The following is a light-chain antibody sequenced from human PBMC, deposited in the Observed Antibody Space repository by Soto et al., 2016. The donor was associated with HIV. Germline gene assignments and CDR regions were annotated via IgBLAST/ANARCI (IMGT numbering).Light chain of an antibody. Sequence: DVVMTQSPLSLPVTLGQPASISCRSSQSLVHSDGNTYLNWFQQRPGQSPRRLIYKVSNRDSGVPDRFSGSGSGTDFTLKINRVEAEDVGVYYCMQGTHWPSKTFGQGTKVEI. CDR1: QSLVHSDGNTY. J-gene: IGKJ1*01. CDR3: MQGTHWPSKT. CDR2: KVS. V-gene: IGKV2-30*02.